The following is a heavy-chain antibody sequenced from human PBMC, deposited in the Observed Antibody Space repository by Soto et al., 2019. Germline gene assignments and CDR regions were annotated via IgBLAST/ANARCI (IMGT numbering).Heavy chain of an antibody. V-gene: IGHV3-33*01. Sequence: PDWCLRLSCSAGVFSSSRYGMRWVRHAPGKGQEWVSFIWHDGGDKYYADSVKGRFTISRDNSKNTLDLQMSSLRVEDTAVYYYARDLYYDSSGNDGRMGGFDSLCQGAVVTVSS. J-gene: IGHJ4*01. CDR2: IWHDGGDK. CDR1: VFSSSRYG. CDR3: ARDLYYDSSGNDGRMGGFDS. D-gene: IGHD3-22*01.